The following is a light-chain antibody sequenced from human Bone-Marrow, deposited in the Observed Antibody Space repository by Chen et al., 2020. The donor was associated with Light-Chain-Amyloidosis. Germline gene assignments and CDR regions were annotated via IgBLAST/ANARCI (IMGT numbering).Light chain of an antibody. J-gene: IGKJ2*01. Sequence: DIQMTQSPSSLSASVGDRVTITCRASQSISTWLAWYQQKPGNAPNLLIYDASSLESGVPSRFSGSGSGTEFTLTISSLQPDDFATYFCQQYNGDSHTFGQGTELEIK. CDR2: DAS. CDR1: QSISTW. CDR3: QQYNGDSHT. V-gene: IGKV1-5*01.